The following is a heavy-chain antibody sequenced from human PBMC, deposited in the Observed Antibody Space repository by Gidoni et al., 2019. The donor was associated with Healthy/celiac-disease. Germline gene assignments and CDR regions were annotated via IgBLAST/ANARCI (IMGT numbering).Heavy chain of an antibody. CDR2: IYHSGST. D-gene: IGHD6-19*01. CDR3: ARGSREGAGTFYYYYGMDV. Sequence: QVQLQESGPGLVKPSGTLSLTCAVSGGSISSSNWWSWVRQPPGKGLEWIGEIYHSGSTNYNPSLKSRVTISVDKSKNQFSLKLSSVTAADTAVYYCARGSREGAGTFYYYYGMDVWGQGTTVTVSS. J-gene: IGHJ6*02. V-gene: IGHV4-4*02. CDR1: GGSISSSNW.